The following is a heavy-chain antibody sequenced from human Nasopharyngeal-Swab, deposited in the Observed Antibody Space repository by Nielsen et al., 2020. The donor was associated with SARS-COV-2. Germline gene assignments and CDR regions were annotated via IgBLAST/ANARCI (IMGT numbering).Heavy chain of an antibody. CDR1: GFPFSDYY. D-gene: IGHD4-17*01. CDR3: ARDQTTVTTFYGMDV. CDR2: ISSSGSTI. J-gene: IGHJ6*02. Sequence: GGSLRLSCAASGFPFSDYYMSWIRQAPGKGLEWVSYISSSGSTIYYADSVKGRFTISRDNAKNSLYLQMNSLRAEDTAVYYCARDQTTVTTFYGMDVWGQGTTVTVSS. V-gene: IGHV3-11*01.